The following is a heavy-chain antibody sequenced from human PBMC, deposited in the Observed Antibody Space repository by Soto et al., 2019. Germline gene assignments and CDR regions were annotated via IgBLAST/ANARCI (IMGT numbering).Heavy chain of an antibody. CDR2: VNAYNGNT. J-gene: IGHJ4*02. CDR3: ASDVGYGLIDG. D-gene: IGHD5-18*01. V-gene: IGHV1-18*01. CDR1: GYTFTSYG. Sequence: QVQLVQSGGEVKKPGASVKVSCKASGYTFTSYGISWVRQAPGQGLEWMGWVNAYNGNTNYAQKVQGRVTMPTHTSTNTAYMELRSLRSDDTDVYYCASDVGYGLIDGWGQGTLVTVSS.